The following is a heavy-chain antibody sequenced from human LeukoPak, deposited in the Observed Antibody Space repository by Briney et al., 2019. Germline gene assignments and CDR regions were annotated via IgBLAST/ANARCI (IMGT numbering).Heavy chain of an antibody. CDR2: INHSGST. CDR1: GGSFGGYY. D-gene: IGHD2-15*01. CDR3: ASPGGGTLGY. J-gene: IGHJ4*02. V-gene: IGHV4-34*01. Sequence: SQTLSLTCALYGGSFGGYYWSWIRHPPGKGLGWIGEINHSGSTNYNPSLKSRVTISVDTSKNQFSLKLSSVTAADTSVYYCASPGGGTLGYWGQGTLVTVSS.